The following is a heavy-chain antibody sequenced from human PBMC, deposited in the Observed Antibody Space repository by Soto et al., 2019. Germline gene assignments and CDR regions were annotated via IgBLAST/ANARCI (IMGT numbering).Heavy chain of an antibody. V-gene: IGHV1-3*01. CDR3: ERDPGTGAALRAYHFDY. D-gene: IGHD1-1*01. Sequence: ASVKVSCKASRYSFTTYALHWVRQAPGQRLEWMGWINAGNGDTKYSEKFQGRVTITRDTSANTAYMELSSLRSEDTSVYYCERDPGTGAALRAYHFDYWGQGTLVTVSS. J-gene: IGHJ4*02. CDR2: INAGNGDT. CDR1: RYSFTTYA.